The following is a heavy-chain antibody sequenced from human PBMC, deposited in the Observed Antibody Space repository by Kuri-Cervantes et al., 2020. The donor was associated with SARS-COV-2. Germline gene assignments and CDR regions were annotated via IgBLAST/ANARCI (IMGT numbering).Heavy chain of an antibody. CDR2: ISSSGSTI. J-gene: IGHJ4*02. CDR1: GFTFSSYE. D-gene: IGHD3-3*01. V-gene: IGHV3-48*03. CDR3: ARAYYDFWVDY. Sequence: GGSLRLSCAASGFTFSSYEMNWVRQAPGKGLEWVSYISSSGSTIYYADSVKGRFTISRDNAKNSLYLQMNSLRAEDTAVYYCARAYYDFWVDYWGQGTLVTVSS.